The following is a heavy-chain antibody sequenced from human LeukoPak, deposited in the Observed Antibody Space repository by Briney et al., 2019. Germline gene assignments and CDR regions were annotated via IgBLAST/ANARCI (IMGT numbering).Heavy chain of an antibody. CDR1: GYTFTSYS. CDR2: INTNTGNP. V-gene: IGHV7-4-1*02. J-gene: IGHJ6*03. D-gene: IGHD5-18*01. Sequence: ASVKVSCKASGYTFTSYSMNWVRQAPGQGLEWMGWINTNTGNPTYAQGFTGRFVFSLDTSVSTAYLQISSLKAEDTAVYYCARVGAVRGYSYGLGYYYYYYMDVWGKGTTVTVSS. CDR3: ARVGAVRGYSYGLGYYYYYYMDV.